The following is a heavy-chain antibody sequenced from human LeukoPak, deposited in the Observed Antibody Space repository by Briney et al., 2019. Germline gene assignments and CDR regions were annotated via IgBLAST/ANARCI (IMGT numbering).Heavy chain of an antibody. CDR1: GFTFSSYW. D-gene: IGHD3-22*01. J-gene: IGHJ6*03. Sequence: GGSLRLSCAASGFTFSSYWMSWVRQAPGKGLEWVANIKQDGSEKYYVDSVKGRFTISRDNAKNSLYLQMNSLRAEDTAVYYCAREWDYSDTTGRYGRYYYFYYMDVWGKGTTVTISS. V-gene: IGHV3-7*01. CDR3: AREWDYSDTTGRYGRYYYFYYMDV. CDR2: IKQDGSEK.